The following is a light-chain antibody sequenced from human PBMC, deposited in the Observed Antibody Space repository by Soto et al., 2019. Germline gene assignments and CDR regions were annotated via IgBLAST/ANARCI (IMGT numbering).Light chain of an antibody. V-gene: IGLV3-21*02. CDR1: NIGSKS. CDR3: QVWDRTSNNYV. J-gene: IGLJ1*01. CDR2: DDS. Sequence: SYELTQPRSVSVAPGQTVRVTCGGKNIGSKSVHWYQQKPGKAPVLVVYDDSDRPSRIPERFSGSDSGNTPTLTISRVEDGDEAEYHCQVWDRTSNNYVFGSGKKVTVL.